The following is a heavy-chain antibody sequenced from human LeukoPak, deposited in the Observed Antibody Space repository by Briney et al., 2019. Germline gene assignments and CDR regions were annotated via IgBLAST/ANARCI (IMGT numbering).Heavy chain of an antibody. CDR1: GGTFSSYA. D-gene: IGHD2-21*02. V-gene: IGHV1-46*01. Sequence: ASVKVSCKASGGTFSSYAISWVRQAPGQGLEWMGIINPSGGSTSYAQKFQGRVTMTRDASTSTVYMELSSLRSEDTAVYYCARWGDPGDYSWGQGTLVTVSS. CDR2: INPSGGST. J-gene: IGHJ4*02. CDR3: ARWGDPGDYS.